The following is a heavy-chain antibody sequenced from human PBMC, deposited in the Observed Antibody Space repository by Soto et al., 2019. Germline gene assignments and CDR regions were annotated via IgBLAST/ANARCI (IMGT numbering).Heavy chain of an antibody. Sequence: ASVKVSCKASGYTFTSYGISWVRQAPGQGLEGMGWIGANNGNTNYAKKLQGRVTMTTDTSTSTAYMELRSLRSDDTAVYDCARDQGDSSSWYYWGQGTLVTVSS. CDR2: IGANNGNT. CDR1: GYTFTSYG. D-gene: IGHD6-13*01. V-gene: IGHV1-18*01. CDR3: ARDQGDSSSWYY. J-gene: IGHJ4*02.